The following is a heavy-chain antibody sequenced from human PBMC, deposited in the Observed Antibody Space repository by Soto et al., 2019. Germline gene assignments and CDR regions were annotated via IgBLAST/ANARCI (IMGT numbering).Heavy chain of an antibody. D-gene: IGHD3-22*01. CDR1: GDSISSYY. J-gene: IGHJ4*02. CDR3: ALRSMAVVPEY. CDR2: LYYGRSA. Sequence: QVQLQESGPGLMKPSETLSLTCAVSGDSISSYYCMWIRQPPGQGLESIGYLYYGRSANYNPSLKSRVTLSVDTSTNQCSLTLSSMTAADAAVYYCALRSMAVVPEYWGQGTLFTVSS. V-gene: IGHV4-59*01.